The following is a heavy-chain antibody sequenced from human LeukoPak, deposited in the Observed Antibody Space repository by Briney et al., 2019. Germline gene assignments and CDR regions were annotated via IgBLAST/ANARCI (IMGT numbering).Heavy chain of an antibody. CDR3: AGVLGSYQNNFDY. Sequence: SVKVSCKPSGGTFSSYAISLVRQAPGQRLEWMGGIIPIFGTANYAQKFQGRVTITTDESTSTAFMQLSSLISAETAVYYCAGVLGSYQNNFDYWGQGTPVTVAS. D-gene: IGHD3-16*02. CDR2: IIPIFGTA. CDR1: GGTFSSYA. V-gene: IGHV1-69*05. J-gene: IGHJ4*02.